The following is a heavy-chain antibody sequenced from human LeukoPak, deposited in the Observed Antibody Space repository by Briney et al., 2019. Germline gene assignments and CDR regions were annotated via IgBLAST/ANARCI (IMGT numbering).Heavy chain of an antibody. CDR1: GFTFSRYG. CDR2: ISYDGSNK. D-gene: IGHD2-8*02. Sequence: GGSLRLSCAASGFTFSRYGMHWVRQAPGKGLEWVAVISYDGSNKYYADSVKGRFTISRDNSKNTLYLQMNSLRAEDTAVYYCAKDFRSLWSLYYFDYWGQGTLVTVSS. J-gene: IGHJ4*02. CDR3: AKDFRSLWSLYYFDY. V-gene: IGHV3-30*18.